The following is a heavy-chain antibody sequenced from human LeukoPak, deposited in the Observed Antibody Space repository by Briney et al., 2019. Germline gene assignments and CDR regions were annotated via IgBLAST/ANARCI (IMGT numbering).Heavy chain of an antibody. CDR1: GDSINSLDL. J-gene: IGHJ4*02. CDR3: ARRVADGGWRFDY. V-gene: IGHV4-4*02. D-gene: IGHD6-19*01. CDR2: MYLSGTT. Sequence: SETLSLTCTVSGDSINSLDLWSWVRQPPGKGLEWIGEMYLSGTTHSNPSVKSRVTISIDKSKNQFFLNLSSVTAADTAVYFCARRVADGGWRFDYWGQGTLVTASS.